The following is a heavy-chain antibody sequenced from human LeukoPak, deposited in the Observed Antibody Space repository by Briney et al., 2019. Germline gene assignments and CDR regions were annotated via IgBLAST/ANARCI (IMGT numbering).Heavy chain of an antibody. CDR3: AWHYSDY. Sequence: GGSLRLSCAASGFTFSNAWMSGVRQAPGKGLEWIGRIKTKSDGGTTDYAAPVKGRFTMSRDDSKNTLYLQMNSLETEDTALYYCAWHYSDYWGQGTLVTVSA. J-gene: IGHJ4*02. V-gene: IGHV3-15*01. CDR1: GFTFSNAW. CDR2: IKTKSDGGTT.